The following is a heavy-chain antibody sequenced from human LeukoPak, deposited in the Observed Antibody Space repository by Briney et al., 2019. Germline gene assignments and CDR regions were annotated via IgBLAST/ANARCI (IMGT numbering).Heavy chain of an antibody. CDR1: GYTLTSFA. J-gene: IGHJ6*02. D-gene: IGHD3-3*01. V-gene: IGHV1-3*01. CDR2: INAGNGNT. CDR3: ARDRDRFTIFGAPIARFYYDMDV. Sequence: ASVKVSCKASGYTLTSFAMHWVRQAPGQRLEWMGWINAGNGNTKYSQKFQDRVTITRDTSASTAHMELSSLRSEDTAVYYCARDRDRFTIFGAPIARFYYDMDVWGQGTTVTVSS.